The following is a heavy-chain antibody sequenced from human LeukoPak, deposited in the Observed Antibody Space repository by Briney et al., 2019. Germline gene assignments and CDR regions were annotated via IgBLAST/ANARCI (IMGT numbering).Heavy chain of an antibody. Sequence: ASETLSLTCAVSGGSISSSNWWSWVRQPPGKGLEWIGEIYHSESTNYNPSLKSRVTISVDKSKNQFSLKLSSVTAADTAVYYCARRPLWIVGATCNWFDPWGQGTLVTVSS. J-gene: IGHJ5*02. CDR2: IYHSEST. D-gene: IGHD1-26*01. V-gene: IGHV4-4*02. CDR1: GGSISSSNW. CDR3: ARRPLWIVGATCNWFDP.